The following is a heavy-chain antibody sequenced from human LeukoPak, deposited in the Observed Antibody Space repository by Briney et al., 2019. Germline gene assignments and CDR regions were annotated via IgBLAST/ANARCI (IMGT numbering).Heavy chain of an antibody. CDR2: IKQDGSDK. D-gene: IGHD4-23*01. CDR1: LFTFSANW. J-gene: IGHJ4*02. CDR3: ARKTVVGSYFDY. V-gene: IGHV3-7*03. Sequence: GGSLRLSCAASLFTFSANWMSWVRQAPGKGLEWVANIKQDGSDKYYVDSVKGRFTISRDNAKNSLYLQMNSLRAEDTAVYYCARKTVVGSYFDYWGQGTPVTVSS.